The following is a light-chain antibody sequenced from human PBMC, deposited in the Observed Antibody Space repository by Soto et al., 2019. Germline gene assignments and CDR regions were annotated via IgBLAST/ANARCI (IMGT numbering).Light chain of an antibody. Sequence: IVRRQSPANLSVSPGERATLSCRASQSVSSNLACYQHKPGQAPRLLIYDASNRATGVPARFSGSGSGTDFTLTISSLEPEDFAVYYCQQRYRWPPITFGQGTLLAI. CDR1: QSVSSN. CDR3: QQRYRWPPIT. CDR2: DAS. V-gene: IGKV3-11*01. J-gene: IGKJ5*01.